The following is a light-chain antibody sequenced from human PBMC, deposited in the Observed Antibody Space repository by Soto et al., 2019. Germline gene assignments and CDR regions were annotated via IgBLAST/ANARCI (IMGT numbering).Light chain of an antibody. J-gene: IGKJ3*01. CDR2: DAS. V-gene: IGKV3-11*01. Sequence: EIVLTQSPSTLSLCPVERSTLSCRASQSVSSYLAWYQQKPGQAPRLLIYDASNRATGIPARFSGSGSGTDFTLTISSLEPEDFAVYYCQQRSNWPPTFGPGTKMDIK. CDR1: QSVSSY. CDR3: QQRSNWPPT.